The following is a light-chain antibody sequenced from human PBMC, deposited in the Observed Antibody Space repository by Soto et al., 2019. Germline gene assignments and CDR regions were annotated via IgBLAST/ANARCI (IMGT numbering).Light chain of an antibody. Sequence: QSALTQPPSASGSPGQSVTISCTGTSSDVGAYDYVSWYQQHPGKAPKLMIYEINKRPSGVPDRFSGSKSGNTASLTVSGLQAEDEADYYCSSFAGSKNFSYVIATGTKANVL. V-gene: IGLV2-8*01. CDR1: SSDVGAYDY. CDR3: SSFAGSKNFSYV. CDR2: EIN. J-gene: IGLJ1*01.